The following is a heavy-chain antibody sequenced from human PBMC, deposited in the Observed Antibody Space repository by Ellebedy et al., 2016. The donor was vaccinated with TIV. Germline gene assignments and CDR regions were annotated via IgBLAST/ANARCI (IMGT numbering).Heavy chain of an antibody. Sequence: AASVKVSCKASGYTFSHFGINWVRQAPGPGTEWVGWISAYNGNTNYAPNPQGRVTLTTDTTTRPDYIELRSLRSDHSAVYYCARDFFGSGTYWGHFWGQGTLVTASS. V-gene: IGHV1-18*01. J-gene: IGHJ4*02. D-gene: IGHD3-10*01. CDR1: GYTFSHFG. CDR2: ISAYNGNT. CDR3: ARDFFGSGTYWGHF.